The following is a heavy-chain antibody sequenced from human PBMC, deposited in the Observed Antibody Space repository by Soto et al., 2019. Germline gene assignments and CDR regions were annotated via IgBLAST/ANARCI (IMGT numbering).Heavy chain of an antibody. CDR3: ARGSVGPTTDFDY. CDR2: INPNGGGR. V-gene: IGHV1-2*04. CDR1: GYAFTGFH. Sequence: ASVKVSCKASGYAFTGFHIHWVRQAPGQGLEWMGWINPNGGGRNYAQKFQGWVTMTRDTSISTAYMELSRLKSDDTAVYYCARGSVGPTTDFDYWGQGTLVTVSS. J-gene: IGHJ4*02. D-gene: IGHD1-26*01.